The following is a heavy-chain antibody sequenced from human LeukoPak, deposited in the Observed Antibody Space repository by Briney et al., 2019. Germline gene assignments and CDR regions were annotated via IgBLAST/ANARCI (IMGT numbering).Heavy chain of an antibody. D-gene: IGHD2-2*01. J-gene: IGHJ4*02. V-gene: IGHV1-2*02. CDR1: GYTFTGYY. Sequence: ASVKVSCKASGYTFTGYYMHWVRQAPGQGLEWMGWINPNSGDTNYGQKIQGRVTMTRDTSISTAYMELSRLRSDDTAVYYCARDLILGSSTSHIFDYWGQGTLVTVSS. CDR2: INPNSGDT. CDR3: ARDLILGSSTSHIFDY.